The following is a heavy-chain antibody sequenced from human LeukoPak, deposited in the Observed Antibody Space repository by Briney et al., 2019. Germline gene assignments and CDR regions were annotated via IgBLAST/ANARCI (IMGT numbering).Heavy chain of an antibody. CDR3: TTDLYYYDSSGYPFAFDY. CDR2: IKGKTDGGTT. J-gene: IGHJ4*02. CDR1: GFTFSNAW. Sequence: PGGSLRLSCAASGFTFSNAWMNWVRQAPGKGLEWVGRIKGKTDGGTTDYAAPVKGRFTISRDDSKNTLYLQMNSLKTEDTAVYYCTTDLYYYDSSGYPFAFDYWGQGTLVTVSS. V-gene: IGHV3-15*07. D-gene: IGHD3-22*01.